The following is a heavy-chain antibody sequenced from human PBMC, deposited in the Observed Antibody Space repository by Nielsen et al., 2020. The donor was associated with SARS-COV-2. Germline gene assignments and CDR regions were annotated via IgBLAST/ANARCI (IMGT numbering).Heavy chain of an antibody. CDR2: VNPNSGAT. D-gene: IGHD3-10*01. J-gene: IGHJ5*02. V-gene: IGHV1-2*06. Sequence: PSVKVSCKASGYTFTGHYMHWMRQAPGQGPEWMGRVNPNSGATNYAQKFQGRVTLTRDTSINTTYMELNRLTSDDTAVYYCARVRSSSGIWFDPWGQGTLVVVSS. CDR3: ARVRSSSGIWFDP. CDR1: GYTFTGHY.